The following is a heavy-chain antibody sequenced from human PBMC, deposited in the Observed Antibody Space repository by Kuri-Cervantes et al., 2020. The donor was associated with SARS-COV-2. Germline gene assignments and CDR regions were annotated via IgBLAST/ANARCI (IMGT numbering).Heavy chain of an antibody. V-gene: IGHV3-7*03. CDR1: GFTFSNSW. J-gene: IGHJ5*02. CDR3: TRGGYTSALSRQNWFDP. Sequence: GESLKISCAASGFTFSNSWMSWVRQAPGKGLEWVANIKYDGSEKCYVDSVKGRFIISRDNAKNSVYLQMNSLRDADTAVYYCTRGGYTSALSRQNWFDPWGQGTLVTVSS. D-gene: IGHD6-19*01. CDR2: IKYDGSEK.